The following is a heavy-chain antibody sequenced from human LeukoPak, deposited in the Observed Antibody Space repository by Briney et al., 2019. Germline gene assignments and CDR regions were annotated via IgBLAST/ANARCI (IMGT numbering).Heavy chain of an antibody. J-gene: IGHJ4*02. D-gene: IGHD3-22*01. Sequence: ASVKVSCKASGGTFSSYAISWVRQAPGQGLEWMGGIIPIFGTANYAQKFQGRVTITADESTSTAYMELSSLRSEDTALYYCAREPIRTYYYDSSGYYLNRAFDYWGQGTLVTVSS. CDR1: GGTFSSYA. CDR2: IIPIFGTA. V-gene: IGHV1-69*01. CDR3: AREPIRTYYYDSSGYYLNRAFDY.